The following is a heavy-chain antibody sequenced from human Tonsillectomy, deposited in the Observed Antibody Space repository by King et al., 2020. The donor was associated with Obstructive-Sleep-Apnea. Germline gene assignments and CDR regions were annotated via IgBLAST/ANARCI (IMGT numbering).Heavy chain of an antibody. J-gene: IGHJ5*02. Sequence: QLQESGPGLVKPSETLSLTCTVSGYSISSSSYLWGWIRQAPGQGLECIGSIYYSGTTYYNPSLKSRVTISVDTSKNQFSLKLSSVTAADTAVYYCARLTYNYGSGSYPWFDPWGQGTLVTVSS. D-gene: IGHD3-10*01. CDR1: GYSISSSSYL. V-gene: IGHV4-39*01. CDR3: ARLTYNYGSGSYPWFDP. CDR2: IYYSGTT.